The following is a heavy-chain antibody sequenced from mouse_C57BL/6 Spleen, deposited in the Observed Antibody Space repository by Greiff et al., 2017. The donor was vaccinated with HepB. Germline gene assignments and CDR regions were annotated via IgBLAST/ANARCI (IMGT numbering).Heavy chain of an antibody. V-gene: IGHV7-3*01. J-gene: IGHJ1*03. Sequence: EVNVVESGGGLVQPGGSLSLSCAASGFTFTDYYMSWVRQPPGKALEWLGFIRNKANGYTTEYSASVKGRFTISRDNSQSILYLQMNALRAEDSATYYCARCGDGYYWYFDVWGTGTTVTVSS. CDR1: GFTFTDYY. CDR3: ARCGDGYYWYFDV. CDR2: IRNKANGYTT. D-gene: IGHD2-3*01.